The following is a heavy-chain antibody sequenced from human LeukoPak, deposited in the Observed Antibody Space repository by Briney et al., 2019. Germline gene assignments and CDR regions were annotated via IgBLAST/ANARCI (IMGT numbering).Heavy chain of an antibody. Sequence: SETLSLTCAVYGGSFSGYYWSWIRQPPGKGLEWIGEINHSGSTNYNPSLRSRVTISVDTSKNQFSLKLNSVTAADTAVYYCARATDYPWYFDYWGQGTLVTVSS. CDR2: INHSGST. CDR1: GGSFSGYY. V-gene: IGHV4-34*01. D-gene: IGHD4-11*01. J-gene: IGHJ4*02. CDR3: ARATDYPWYFDY.